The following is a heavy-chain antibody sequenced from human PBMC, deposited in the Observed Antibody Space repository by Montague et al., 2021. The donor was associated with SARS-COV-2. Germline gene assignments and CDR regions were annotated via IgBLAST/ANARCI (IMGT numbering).Heavy chain of an antibody. CDR1: GDSISSANYQ. D-gene: IGHD3/OR15-3a*01. CDR3: ARQVGDFWTGFYVDS. CDR2: ISHSGSA. Sequence: SETLSLTCNVSGDSISSANYQWAWFRQPPGKGLQWVGSISHSGSAYYNPSLKSRLTISVDMSKRLFSLDVESVAVADTAFYYCARQVGDFWTGFYVDSWGQGILVTVSS. J-gene: IGHJ4*02. V-gene: IGHV4-39*01.